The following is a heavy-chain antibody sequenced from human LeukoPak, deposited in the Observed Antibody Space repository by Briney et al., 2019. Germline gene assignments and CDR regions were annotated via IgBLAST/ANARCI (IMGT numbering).Heavy chain of an antibody. Sequence: GGSLRLSCAASGFPFSHYSMNWVRQAPGKGPEWISYISGGSTITDFYADSVKGRFTITRDNAKNSLYLQMNSLRDEDTALYYCARDVDWGFDSWGQGTLVTVSS. CDR3: ARDVDWGFDS. D-gene: IGHD7-27*01. V-gene: IGHV3-48*02. J-gene: IGHJ4*02. CDR1: GFPFSHYS. CDR2: ISGGSTIT.